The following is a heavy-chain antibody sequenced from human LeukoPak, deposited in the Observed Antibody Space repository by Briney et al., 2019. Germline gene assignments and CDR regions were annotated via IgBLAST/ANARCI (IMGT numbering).Heavy chain of an antibody. Sequence: SETLSLTCTVSGGSISSYYWSWVRQPPGKGLEWIGYIYYSGSTNYNPSLKSRGTISVDTSKNQFSLKLSAVTAAETAGYYCARGGGGTRLLRYFDWLPGNWFDPWGQGTLVTVSS. CDR3: ARGGGGTRLLRYFDWLPGNWFDP. CDR2: IYYSGST. D-gene: IGHD3-9*01. J-gene: IGHJ5*02. CDR1: GGSISSYY. V-gene: IGHV4-59*01.